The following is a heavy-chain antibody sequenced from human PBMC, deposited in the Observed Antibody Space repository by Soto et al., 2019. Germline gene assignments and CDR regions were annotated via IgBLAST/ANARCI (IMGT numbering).Heavy chain of an antibody. V-gene: IGHV4-61*01. D-gene: IGHD3-22*01. Sequence: SETLSLTCTVSGGSVSSGTYYWSWIRQVPGKGLDWIGYFYYNGGAIYSPSLKSRGTISLDPSNNQCSLKLNSVTAADTAIYYCAINDFDSSTYPRWGRGILVTVSS. J-gene: IGHJ4*02. CDR2: FYYNGGA. CDR3: AINDFDSSTYPR. CDR1: GGSVSSGTYY.